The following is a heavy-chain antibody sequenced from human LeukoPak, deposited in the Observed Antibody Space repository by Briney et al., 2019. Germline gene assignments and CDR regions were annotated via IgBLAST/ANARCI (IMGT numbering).Heavy chain of an antibody. D-gene: IGHD4-23*01. CDR2: IYYSGST. CDR3: ARHDYGGYAEYFQH. Sequence: SETLSLTCTVSGGSISSSSYYWGWIRQPPGKGLEWIGSIYYSGSTYYNPSLKSRVTISVDTSKNQFSLKLSSVTAADTAVYYCARHDYGGYAEYFQHWGQGTLVTVSS. V-gene: IGHV4-39*01. J-gene: IGHJ1*01. CDR1: GGSISSSSYY.